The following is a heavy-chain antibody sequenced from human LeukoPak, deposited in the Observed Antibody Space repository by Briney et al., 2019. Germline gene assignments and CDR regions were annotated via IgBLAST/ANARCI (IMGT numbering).Heavy chain of an antibody. CDR1: GFTFSGSA. J-gene: IGHJ4*02. V-gene: IGHV3-73*01. CDR2: IRTKANSYAT. D-gene: IGHD6-19*01. Sequence: GGSLRLSCAASGFTFSGSAMHWVRQASGKGLEWVGRIRTKANSYATAYAASVKGRFTISRDDSKNTAYLQMNSLKTEDTAVYYCTSLTVAVGDYWGQGTLVTVSS. CDR3: TSLTVAVGDY.